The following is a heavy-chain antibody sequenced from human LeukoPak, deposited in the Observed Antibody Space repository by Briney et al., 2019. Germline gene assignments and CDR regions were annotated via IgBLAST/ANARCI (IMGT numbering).Heavy chain of an antibody. CDR2: ISGTGGST. V-gene: IGHV3-23*01. CDR3: AKEDRYYDYVWGSTDAFDI. CDR1: GFTFSSYA. J-gene: IGHJ3*02. D-gene: IGHD3-16*01. Sequence: RTGGSLRLSCAASGFTFSSYAMSWVRQAPGKGLDWVSAISGTGGSTYYADSVKGRFTTSRDNSKNTLYLQMNSLRAEDTAVYYCAKEDRYYDYVWGSTDAFDIWGQGTMVTVSS.